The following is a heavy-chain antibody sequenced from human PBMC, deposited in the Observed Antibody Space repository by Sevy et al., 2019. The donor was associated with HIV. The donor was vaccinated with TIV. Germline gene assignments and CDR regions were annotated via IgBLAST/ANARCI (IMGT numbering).Heavy chain of an antibody. CDR2: IRQDGSEK. CDR1: GFTFNNYW. CDR3: ASSRTTSFGWD. V-gene: IGHV3-7*01. D-gene: IGHD1-26*01. Sequence: GGSLRLSCAASGFTFNNYWMSWVRQAPGKGLEWVANIRQDGSEKYYVESVKGPFTIARDNAKNSLFLQMNSLRAEDTAVYYCASSRTTSFGWDWGQGTLVTVSS. J-gene: IGHJ4*02.